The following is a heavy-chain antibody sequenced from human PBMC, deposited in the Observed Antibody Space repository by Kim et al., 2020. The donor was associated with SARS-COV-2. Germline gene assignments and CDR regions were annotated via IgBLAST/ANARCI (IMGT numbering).Heavy chain of an antibody. Sequence: GRFTISRDNYKNTLYLQMNSLRAEDTAVYYCARAQNQYDILTGYYIGYFDYWGQGTLVTVSS. CDR3: ARAQNQYDILTGYYIGYFDY. V-gene: IGHV3-30*07. J-gene: IGHJ4*02. D-gene: IGHD3-9*01.